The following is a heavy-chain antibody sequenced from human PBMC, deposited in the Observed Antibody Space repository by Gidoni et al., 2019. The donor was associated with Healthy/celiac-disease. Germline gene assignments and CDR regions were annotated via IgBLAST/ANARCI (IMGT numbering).Heavy chain of an antibody. V-gene: IGHV3-23*01. CDR2: SGGSVGST. D-gene: IGHD2-2*01. CDR3: AAHCSSTSCSTALYYYYGMDV. Sequence: EVQLSESGGGLVQPGGSVRRACAASGFTLSSDALSGVRQAPGKGLEWVSASGGSVGSTYYADSVKDRFTISRDNSKNTLYLQMNSLRAEDTAVYYCAAHCSSTSCSTALYYYYGMDVWGQGTTVTVSS. CDR1: GFTLSSDA. J-gene: IGHJ6*02.